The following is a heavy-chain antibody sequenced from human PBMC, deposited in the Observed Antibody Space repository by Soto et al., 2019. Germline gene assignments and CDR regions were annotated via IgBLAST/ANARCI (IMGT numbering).Heavy chain of an antibody. CDR1: RFSFSVYG. D-gene: IGHD1-1*01. CDR2: ISYDGGNK. CDR3: ANARNCKSADREY. V-gene: IGHV3-30*18. J-gene: IGHJ4*02. Sequence: QVQLVESGGGVVQPGRSLRLSCAASRFSFSVYGMHWVRQTPGKALEWVAAISYDGGNKHYADSVKGRFTVSRDNSKKTLYLQMTSLRGEDTAVYYWANARNCKSADREYWCSGPLVIVSS.